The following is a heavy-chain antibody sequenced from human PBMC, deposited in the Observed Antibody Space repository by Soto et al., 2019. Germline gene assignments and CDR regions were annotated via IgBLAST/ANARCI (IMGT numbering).Heavy chain of an antibody. J-gene: IGHJ5*01. CDR2: ISDSDAYT. D-gene: IGHD6-19*01. Sequence: GGSLRLSCAASGFTFSNYAMTWVRQAPGKGLEWVSGISDSDAYTYYAESVKGRFTISRDNSKNPVYLQMNSLRDEDTAVYYCAKNATSGWYDSWGQGALVTVSS. V-gene: IGHV3-23*01. CDR3: AKNATSGWYDS. CDR1: GFTFSNYA.